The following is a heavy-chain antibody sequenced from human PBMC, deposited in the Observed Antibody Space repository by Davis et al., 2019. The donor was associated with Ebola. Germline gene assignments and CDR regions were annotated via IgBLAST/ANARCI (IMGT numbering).Heavy chain of an antibody. CDR2: ISGSGGST. D-gene: IGHD3-3*01. J-gene: IGHJ4*02. CDR1: GFTFSSYA. CDR3: ASNPTIFGVVIGGPFDS. Sequence: PGGSLRLSCAASGFTFSSYAMSWVRQAPGKGLEWVSAISGSGGSTYYADSVKGRFTISRDNSKNTLYLQMNSLRAEDTAVYYCASNPTIFGVVIGGPFDSWGQGTLVTVSS. V-gene: IGHV3-23*01.